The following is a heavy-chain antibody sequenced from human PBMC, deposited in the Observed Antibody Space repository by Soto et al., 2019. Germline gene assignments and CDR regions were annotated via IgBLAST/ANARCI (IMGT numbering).Heavy chain of an antibody. V-gene: IGHV3-15*01. Sequence: EVQLVESGGGLVKPGGSLRLSCAASGLTFSNAWMSWVRQAPGKGLEWVGRIKSKTDGGTTDYAAPVKGRFTISRDDSKNTLYLQMNSLKTEDTAVYYCTTDSLVLRFLEWAFDPWGQGTLVTVSS. CDR1: GLTFSNAW. CDR2: IKSKTDGGTT. CDR3: TTDSLVLRFLEWAFDP. D-gene: IGHD3-3*01. J-gene: IGHJ5*02.